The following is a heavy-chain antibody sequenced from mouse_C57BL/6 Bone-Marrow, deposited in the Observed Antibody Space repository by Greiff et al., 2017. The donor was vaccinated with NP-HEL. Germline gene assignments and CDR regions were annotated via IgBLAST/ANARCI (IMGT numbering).Heavy chain of an antibody. Sequence: QVQLKESGAELVKPGASVKLSCKASGYTFTTYWMQWVKQRPGQGLEWIGEIDPSDSYTNYNQKFKGKATLTVDTSSSTAYMQLSSLTSEDSAFYYCARKAYYGRSYEFAYWGQGTLVTVSA. CDR1: GYTFTTYW. CDR3: ARKAYYGRSYEFAY. V-gene: IGHV1-50*01. D-gene: IGHD1-1*01. J-gene: IGHJ3*01. CDR2: IDPSDSYT.